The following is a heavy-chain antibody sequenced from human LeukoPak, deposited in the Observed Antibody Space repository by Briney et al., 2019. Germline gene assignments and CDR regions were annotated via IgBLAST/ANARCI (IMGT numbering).Heavy chain of an antibody. J-gene: IGHJ6*04. CDR1: GGPISSSY. D-gene: IGHD3-10*01. CDR3: ARTRDITMAPNKRDV. V-gene: IGHV4-59*01. CDR2: IYYSGST. Sequence: SETLSLTCTVSGGPISSSYWSWIRQPPGKGLEGIGYIYYSGSTNYNPSLKSRVTISVDTSKNQSSLTLNSVTAADTAVYYCARTRDITMAPNKRDVWGKGTTVTVSS.